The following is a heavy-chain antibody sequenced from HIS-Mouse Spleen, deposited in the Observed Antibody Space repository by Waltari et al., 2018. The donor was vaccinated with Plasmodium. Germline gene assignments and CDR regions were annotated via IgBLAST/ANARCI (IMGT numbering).Heavy chain of an antibody. V-gene: IGHV3-30*18. D-gene: IGHD3-3*01. CDR3: AKEVLGYYDFWSRPDY. CDR1: GFTFSSYG. CDR2: ISYEGSNK. Sequence: QVQLVESGGGVVQPGRSLRLSCAASGFTFSSYGMHWVRQAPGKGLELVAIISYEGSNKYYADSVKGRFTISRDNSKNTLYLQMNSLRAEDTAVYYCAKEVLGYYDFWSRPDYWGQGTLVTVSS. J-gene: IGHJ4*02.